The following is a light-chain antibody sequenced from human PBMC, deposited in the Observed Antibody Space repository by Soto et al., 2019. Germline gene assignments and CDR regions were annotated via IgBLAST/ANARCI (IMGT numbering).Light chain of an antibody. CDR2: DVS. Sequence: QSALTQPASVSGSPGQSITISCTGNSSDVGTYNYVSWYQQHPGKAPKLMIYDVSNRPSGVSNRFSGSKSGNTASLTISGLQAEDEADYYCNSYTSSSTLVVFGGGTKLTVL. J-gene: IGLJ2*01. V-gene: IGLV2-14*01. CDR3: NSYTSSSTLVV. CDR1: SSDVGTYNY.